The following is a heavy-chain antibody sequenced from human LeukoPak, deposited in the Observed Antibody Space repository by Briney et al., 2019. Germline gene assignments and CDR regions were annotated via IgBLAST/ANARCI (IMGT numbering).Heavy chain of an antibody. CDR3: AKGYYDSSGYEVDY. V-gene: IGHV3-30*02. CDR1: GFTFSSYG. Sequence: PGGSLRLSCAAFGFTFSSYGMHWVRQAPGKGLEWVAFIRYDGSNKYYADSVKGRFTISRDNSKNTLYLQMNSLRAEDTAVYYCAKGYYDSSGYEVDYWGQGTLVTVSS. J-gene: IGHJ4*02. CDR2: IRYDGSNK. D-gene: IGHD3-22*01.